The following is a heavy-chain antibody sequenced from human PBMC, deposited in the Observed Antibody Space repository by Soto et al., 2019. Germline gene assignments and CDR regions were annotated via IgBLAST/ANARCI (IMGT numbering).Heavy chain of an antibody. CDR3: ARVYSGSYSDY. CDR2: IFYSGYT. CDR1: GGSISSNNW. Sequence: SSETLSLTCAVSGGSISSNNWWSLVRQPPGKGLEWIGEIFYSGYTHYSPSLKSRVTISVDKSKNQFSLKLTSVTAADTAVYYCARVYSGSYSDYWGQGTLVTVSS. V-gene: IGHV4-4*02. J-gene: IGHJ4*02. D-gene: IGHD1-26*01.